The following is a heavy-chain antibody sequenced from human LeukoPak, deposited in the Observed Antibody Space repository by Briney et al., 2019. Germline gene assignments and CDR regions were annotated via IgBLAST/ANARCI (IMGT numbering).Heavy chain of an antibody. CDR3: VCIPVGF. CDR2: ISSDGTTT. CDR1: GFTFSNYW. V-gene: IGHV3-74*01. Sequence: GGSLRLSCAASGFTFSNYWVHWVRQAPGKGLVWVSRISSDGTTTNYADSVKGRFTISRDNAKNTLYLQMNSLGAEDTAIYFCVCIPVGFWGQGPLVTVSS. D-gene: IGHD2-8*02. J-gene: IGHJ4*02.